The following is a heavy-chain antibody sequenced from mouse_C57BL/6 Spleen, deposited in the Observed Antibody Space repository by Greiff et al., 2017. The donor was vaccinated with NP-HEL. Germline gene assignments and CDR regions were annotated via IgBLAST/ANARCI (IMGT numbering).Heavy chain of an antibody. CDR1: GYTFTSYW. J-gene: IGHJ4*01. D-gene: IGHD1-1*02. CDR2: IDPSDSYT. Sequence: QVQLQQPAAELVMPGASVKLSCKASGYTFTSYWMHWVKQRPGQGLEWIGEIDPSDSYTNYNQKFKGKSTLTVDKSSTTAYMQLSSLTSEVAAVYCCAHYAPECYAMDYWGQGTSVTVSS. CDR3: AHYAPECYAMDY. V-gene: IGHV1-69*01.